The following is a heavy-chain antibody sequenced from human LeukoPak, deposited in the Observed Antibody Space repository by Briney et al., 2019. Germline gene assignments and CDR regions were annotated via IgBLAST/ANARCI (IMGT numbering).Heavy chain of an antibody. Sequence: GGSLRLXCAASGFTFSSYPMNWVRQAPGKGLEWVSTISGSGGNTYYADSVKGRFTISRDNSKNTLYLQMNSLRAEDTAIYYCAKERPQTTSFDYWGQGTLVTVSS. V-gene: IGHV3-23*01. D-gene: IGHD2/OR15-2a*01. CDR1: GFTFSSYP. CDR3: AKERPQTTSFDY. J-gene: IGHJ4*02. CDR2: ISGSGGNT.